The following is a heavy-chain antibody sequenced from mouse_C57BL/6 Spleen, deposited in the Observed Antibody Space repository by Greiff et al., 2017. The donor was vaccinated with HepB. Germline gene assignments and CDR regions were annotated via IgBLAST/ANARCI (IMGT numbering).Heavy chain of an antibody. CDR1: GFTFSSYG. V-gene: IGHV5-6*01. D-gene: IGHD1-1*01. CDR2: ISSGGSYT. J-gene: IGHJ2*01. CDR3: ARLYSSYYFDY. Sequence: EVQLKESGGDLVKPGGSLKLSCAASGFTFSSYGMSWVRQTPDKRLEWVATISSGGSYTYYPDSVKGRFTISRDNAKNTLYLQMSSLKSEDTAMYYCARLYSSYYFDYWGQGTTLTVSS.